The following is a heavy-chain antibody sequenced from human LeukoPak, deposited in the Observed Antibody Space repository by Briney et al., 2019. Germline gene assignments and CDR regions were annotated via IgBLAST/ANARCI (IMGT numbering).Heavy chain of an antibody. CDR3: AKDITTRPGEGVDY. Sequence: SCKASGYTFTSYGISWVRQAPGKGLEWVSAISGSGGSTYYADSVKGRFSISRDNSKNTLYLQMNSLRAKDTAVYYCAKDITTRPGEGVDYWGQGTLVTVSS. CDR1: GYTFTSYG. J-gene: IGHJ4*02. D-gene: IGHD6-6*01. V-gene: IGHV3-23*01. CDR2: ISGSGGST.